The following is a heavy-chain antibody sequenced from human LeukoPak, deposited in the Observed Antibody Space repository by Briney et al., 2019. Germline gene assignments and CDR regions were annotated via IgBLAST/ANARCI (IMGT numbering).Heavy chain of an antibody. J-gene: IGHJ4*02. CDR3: TTDGTLTFGELRSYDFDY. CDR2: IKSKTDGGTT. Sequence: PGGSLRLSCAASGFTFSNAWMSWVRQAPGKGLEWVGRIKSKTDGGTTDYAAPVKGRFTISRDDSKNTLYLQMNSLKTEDTAVYYCTTDGTLTFGELRSYDFDYWGQGTLVTVSS. V-gene: IGHV3-15*01. CDR1: GFTFSNAW. D-gene: IGHD3-10*01.